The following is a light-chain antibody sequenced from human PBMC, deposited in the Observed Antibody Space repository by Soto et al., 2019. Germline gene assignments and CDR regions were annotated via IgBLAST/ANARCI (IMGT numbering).Light chain of an antibody. Sequence: ERVMTQSPATLSVSPGERATLSCRASQSVSSNLAWYQQKPGQAPRLLIYGASTRATGIPARFSGSGSGTEFTLTISSLQSEDVAVYYCQQYDNWPPLTFGGGTKVEI. J-gene: IGKJ4*01. CDR2: GAS. CDR1: QSVSSN. V-gene: IGKV3-15*01. CDR3: QQYDNWPPLT.